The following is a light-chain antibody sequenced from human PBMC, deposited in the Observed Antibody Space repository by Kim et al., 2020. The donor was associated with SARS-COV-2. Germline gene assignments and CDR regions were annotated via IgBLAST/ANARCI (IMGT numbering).Light chain of an antibody. V-gene: IGLV1-47*01. CDR3: ASWDDNLGSYV. CDR2: RNY. J-gene: IGLJ1*01. Sequence: QSVLTQPPSASGTPGQRVTISCSGSSSNIGSNYLHWYQQVPGTAPKLLIYRNYRRPSGVPDRFSGSKSDTSASLAISGLRSEDEAEYYCASWDDNLGSYVLGTGTKVTVL. CDR1: SSNIGSNY.